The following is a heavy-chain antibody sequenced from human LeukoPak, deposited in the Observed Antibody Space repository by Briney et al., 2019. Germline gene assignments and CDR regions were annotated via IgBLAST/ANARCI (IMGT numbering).Heavy chain of an antibody. CDR2: ISYDGSNK. CDR3: AGDRDIAAAGMLGY. CDR1: GFTFSSYA. Sequence: GGSLRLSCAASGFTFSSYAMHWVRQAPGKGLEWVAVISYDGSNKYYADSVKGRFTISRDNSKNTLYLQMNSLRAEDTAVYYCAGDRDIAAAGMLGYWGQGTLVTVSS. V-gene: IGHV3-30-3*01. J-gene: IGHJ4*02. D-gene: IGHD6-13*01.